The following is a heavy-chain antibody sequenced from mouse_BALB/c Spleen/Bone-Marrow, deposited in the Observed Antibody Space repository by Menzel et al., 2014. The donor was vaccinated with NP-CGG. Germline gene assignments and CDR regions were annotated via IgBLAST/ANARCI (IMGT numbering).Heavy chain of an antibody. Sequence: EVMLVESGGGLVKPGGSLKLSCAASGFAFSSYGMSWVRQTPEKRLEWVAYISSGGGSTYYPDTVKGRFTISRDNAKNTLYLQMSSLKSEDTAMYYCARPLYYYGSSPFYAMDYWGQGTSVTVSS. CDR3: ARPLYYYGSSPFYAMDY. V-gene: IGHV5-12-1*01. J-gene: IGHJ4*01. CDR1: GFAFSSYG. D-gene: IGHD1-1*01. CDR2: ISSGGGST.